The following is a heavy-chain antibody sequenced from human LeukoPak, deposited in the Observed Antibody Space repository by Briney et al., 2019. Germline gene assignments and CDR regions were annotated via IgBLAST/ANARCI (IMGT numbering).Heavy chain of an antibody. CDR1: GGSISSSSYY. CDR2: IYYSGST. Sequence: SSETLSLTCTVSGGSISSSSYYWGWIRQPPGKGLEWTGSIYYSGSTYYNPSLKSRVTISVDTSKNQFSLKLSSVTAADTAVYYCARRPAYDILTGYGVLFDYWGQGTLVTVSS. CDR3: ARRPAYDILTGYGVLFDY. J-gene: IGHJ4*02. D-gene: IGHD3-9*01. V-gene: IGHV4-39*01.